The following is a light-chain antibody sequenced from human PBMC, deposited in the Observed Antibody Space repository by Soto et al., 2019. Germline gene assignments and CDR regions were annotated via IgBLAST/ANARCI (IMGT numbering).Light chain of an antibody. Sequence: EVVLTQSPVTLSLSPGERATLSCRASQSVGSPYLAWYQQKPGQPPRLLIYGASNRAPDIPDRFIGSGSRTEFTLTIARLAPEDFAMYYCHQYGNSPFTFGPGTKVDV. V-gene: IGKV3-20*01. J-gene: IGKJ3*01. CDR2: GAS. CDR1: QSVGSPY. CDR3: HQYGNSPFT.